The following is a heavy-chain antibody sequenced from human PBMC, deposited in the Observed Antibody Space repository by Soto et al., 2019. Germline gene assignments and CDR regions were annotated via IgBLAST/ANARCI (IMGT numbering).Heavy chain of an antibody. Sequence: SVKVSCKASGFTFTSSAVQWLRQARGQRLEWIGWIVVGSGNTNYAQKFQERVTITRDMSTSTAYMELSSLRSEDTAVYYCAADLVGATSDSSAFDIWGQGTMVTVSS. V-gene: IGHV1-58*01. CDR1: GFTFTSSA. D-gene: IGHD1-26*01. CDR3: AADLVGATSDSSAFDI. J-gene: IGHJ3*02. CDR2: IVVGSGNT.